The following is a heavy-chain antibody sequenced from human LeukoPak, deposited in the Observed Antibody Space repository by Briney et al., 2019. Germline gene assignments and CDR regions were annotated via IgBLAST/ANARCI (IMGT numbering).Heavy chain of an antibody. CDR1: GFTFSSYW. CDR3: ARFISLGG. J-gene: IGHJ4*02. CDR2: IKQDGSKK. V-gene: IGHV3-7*01. D-gene: IGHD3-10*01. Sequence: GGSLRLSCAASGFTFSSYWMSGVRQAPGKGLEWVANIKQDGSKKNYVDSVKGRFTISRENDKNSLYLKMNSLRVEDTAVYYCARFISLGGWGQGAPVTVSS.